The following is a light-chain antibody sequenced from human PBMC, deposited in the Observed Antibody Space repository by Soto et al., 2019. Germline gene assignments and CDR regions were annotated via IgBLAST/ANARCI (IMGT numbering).Light chain of an antibody. Sequence: QSALTQPPSASGSPGQSVTISCTGTSSDVGGYNYVSWYQQHPGKAPKLMIYEVSKRPSGVPDRFSGSKSGKTASLTVSGLQAVDEADYYCSSYAGSNNVVFGGGTKLTVL. V-gene: IGLV2-8*01. CDR2: EVS. CDR3: SSYAGSNNVV. CDR1: SSDVGGYNY. J-gene: IGLJ2*01.